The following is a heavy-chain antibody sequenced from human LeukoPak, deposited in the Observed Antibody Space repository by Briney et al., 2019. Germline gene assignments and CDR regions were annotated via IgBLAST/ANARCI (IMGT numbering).Heavy chain of an antibody. CDR3: ASRLGRGCDY. CDR2: IYYSGST. Sequence: SETLSLTCAVSGGSISSGGYSWSWIRHPPGKGLEWIGYIYYSGSTYYNPSLKSRVTISVDTSKDQFSLKLSSVTAADTAVYYCASRLGRGCDYWGQGTLVTVSS. D-gene: IGHD7-27*01. J-gene: IGHJ4*02. CDR1: GGSISSGGYS. V-gene: IGHV4-30-4*07.